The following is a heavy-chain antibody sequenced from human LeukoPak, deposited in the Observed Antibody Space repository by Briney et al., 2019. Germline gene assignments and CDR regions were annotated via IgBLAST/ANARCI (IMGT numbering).Heavy chain of an antibody. CDR3: ARALTVTTNFDC. CDR2: LYSGGTT. J-gene: IGHJ4*02. D-gene: IGHD4-17*01. Sequence: PGGSLRLSCAASGFTVSSNYMSWVRQAPGKGLEWISILYSGGTTYYADSVKGRFTISRDNSKNTLYLQMNSLRAEDTAVYYCARALTVTTNFDCWGQGTLVTVSS. CDR1: GFTVSSNY. V-gene: IGHV3-66*01.